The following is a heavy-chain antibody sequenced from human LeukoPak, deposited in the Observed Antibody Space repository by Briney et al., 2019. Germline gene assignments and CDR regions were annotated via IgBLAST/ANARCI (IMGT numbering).Heavy chain of an antibody. CDR2: IIPIFGTA. D-gene: IGHD2-21*02. V-gene: IGHV1-69*05. CDR1: GGTFSSYA. CDR3: ARESVAYCGGDCYAFDI. Sequence: GSSVKVSCKASGGTFSSYAISWVRQAPGQGLEWMGGIIPIFGTANYAQEFQGRVTITTDESTSTAYMELSSLRSEDTAVYYCARESVAYCGGDCYAFDIWGQGTMVTVSS. J-gene: IGHJ3*02.